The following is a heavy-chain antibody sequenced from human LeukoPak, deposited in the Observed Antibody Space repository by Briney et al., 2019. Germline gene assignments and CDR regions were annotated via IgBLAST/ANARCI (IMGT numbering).Heavy chain of an antibody. Sequence: GGSLRLSCAASGFPFSSYGMHWVRQAPGKGLEWVAAISNDGNNKFYADSVKGRFTISRDNPKNTMDLQMNSLRAEDTAVYYCAKHYYDSSGYYYYYMDVWGKGTTVTVSS. J-gene: IGHJ6*03. CDR3: AKHYYDSSGYYYYYMDV. CDR1: GFPFSSYG. D-gene: IGHD3-22*01. V-gene: IGHV3-30*18. CDR2: ISNDGNNK.